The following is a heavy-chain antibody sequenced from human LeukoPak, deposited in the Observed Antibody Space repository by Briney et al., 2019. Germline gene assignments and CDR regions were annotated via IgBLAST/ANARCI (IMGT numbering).Heavy chain of an antibody. D-gene: IGHD6-19*01. CDR1: GYTFTSYG. CDR3: ARVSRVAGPHYYFDY. CDR2: ISAYNGNT. Sequence: ASVKVSCKASGYTFTSYGISWVRQGPGQGLEWMGWISAYNGNTNYAQKLQGRVTMTTDTSTSTAYMELRSLRSDDTAVYYCARVSRVAGPHYYFDYWGQGTLVSVSS. V-gene: IGHV1-18*01. J-gene: IGHJ4*02.